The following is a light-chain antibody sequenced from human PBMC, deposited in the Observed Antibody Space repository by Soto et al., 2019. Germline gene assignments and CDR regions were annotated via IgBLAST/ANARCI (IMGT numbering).Light chain of an antibody. CDR1: QSVSRN. V-gene: IGKV3-15*01. J-gene: IGKJ1*01. CDR3: QQYGKT. Sequence: EIVMTQSPATLSVSPGEIATLSCRASQSVSRNLAWYQQKPGQAPRLLIYGASTRATGTPDRFSGSGSGTDFTLTISRLEPEDFAVYYCQQYGKTFGQGTKVDI. CDR2: GAS.